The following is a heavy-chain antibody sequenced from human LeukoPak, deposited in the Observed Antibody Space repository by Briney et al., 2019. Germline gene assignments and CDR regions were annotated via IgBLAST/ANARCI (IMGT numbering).Heavy chain of an antibody. CDR1: GGTFSSYA. CDR3: ARDWEYSGYASGAFDI. J-gene: IGHJ3*02. CDR2: IIPIFGTA. V-gene: IGHV1-69*13. D-gene: IGHD5-12*01. Sequence: SVKVSCKASGGTFSSYAISWVRQAPGQGLEWMGGIIPIFGTANYAQKFQGRVTVTADESTSTAYMELSSLRSEDTAVYYCARDWEYSGYASGAFDIWGQGTMVTVSS.